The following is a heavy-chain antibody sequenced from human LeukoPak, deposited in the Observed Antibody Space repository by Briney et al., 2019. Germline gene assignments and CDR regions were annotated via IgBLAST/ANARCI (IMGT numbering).Heavy chain of an antibody. J-gene: IGHJ4*02. CDR2: ISSDAGNQ. Sequence: GGSLRLACVASGFSFSTYGIHWVRQAPGKGLEWVAVISSDAGNQYYTDSVKGRFAISRDNSRNTLYLQMSSLRYEDTAVYYCAKDGCSGGSCQADYWGQGTLVTVSS. D-gene: IGHD2-15*01. CDR1: GFSFSTYG. V-gene: IGHV3-30*18. CDR3: AKDGCSGGSCQADY.